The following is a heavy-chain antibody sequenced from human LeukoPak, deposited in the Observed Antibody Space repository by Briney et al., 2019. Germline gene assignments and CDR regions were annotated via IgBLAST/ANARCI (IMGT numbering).Heavy chain of an antibody. Sequence: SETLSLTCTVSGGSISSYYWSWIRQPPGKGLEWIGYIYYTGNTNYNPSLKSRVTISVDTSKNQFSLKLTSVTAADTAVYYCARIVCTSATCPRRYAFDIWGQGTMVTVSS. J-gene: IGHJ3*02. CDR3: ARIVCTSATCPRRYAFDI. D-gene: IGHD2-2*01. V-gene: IGHV4-59*08. CDR2: IYYTGNT. CDR1: GGSISSYY.